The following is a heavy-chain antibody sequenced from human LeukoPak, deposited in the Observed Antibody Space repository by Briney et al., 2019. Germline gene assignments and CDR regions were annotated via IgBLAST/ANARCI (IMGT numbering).Heavy chain of an antibody. CDR2: ISYDGSNK. CDR3: ARSSGSYIFDY. D-gene: IGHD3-10*01. Sequence: GRSLRLSGAASGFTFSSYAMHWVRQAPGKGLEWVAVISYDGSNKYYADSVKGRFTISRDNSKNTLYLQMNSLRAEDTAVYYCARSSGSYIFDYWGQGTLVTVSS. V-gene: IGHV3-30*04. CDR1: GFTFSSYA. J-gene: IGHJ4*02.